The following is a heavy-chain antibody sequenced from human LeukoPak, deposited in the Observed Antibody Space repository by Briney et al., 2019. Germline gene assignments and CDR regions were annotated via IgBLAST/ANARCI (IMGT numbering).Heavy chain of an antibody. CDR1: GYTFTNYY. CDR2: IIPIFGTA. J-gene: IGHJ3*01. CDR3: ARRLTGAFDV. V-gene: IGHV1-69*06. D-gene: IGHD4-11*01. Sequence: ASVKVSCKASGYTFTNYYMHWVRQAPGQGLEWMGGIIPIFGTANYAQKFQGRVTITADKSTSTAYMELSSLRSEDTAVYYCARRLTGAFDVWGQGTMVTVSS.